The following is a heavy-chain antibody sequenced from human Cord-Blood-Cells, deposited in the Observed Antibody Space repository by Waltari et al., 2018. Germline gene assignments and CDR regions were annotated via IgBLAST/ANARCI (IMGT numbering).Heavy chain of an antibody. Sequence: XAEXKKPGESLKXSXKXSGYSFTXYWXXXVXQMPGKGLRWMGIIYPGDSDTRYSPSFQGQVTISADKSISTAYLQWSSLKASDTAMYYCARWGSGYDNWFDPWGQGTLVTVSS. CDR3: ARWGSGYDNWFDP. J-gene: IGHJ5*02. V-gene: IGHV5-51*03. CDR1: GYSFTXYW. CDR2: IYPGDSDT. D-gene: IGHD5-12*01.